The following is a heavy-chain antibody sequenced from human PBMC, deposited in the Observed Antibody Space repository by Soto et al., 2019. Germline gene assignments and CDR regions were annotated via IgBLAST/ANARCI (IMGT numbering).Heavy chain of an antibody. CDR1: GFTFSSYS. J-gene: IGHJ6*02. V-gene: IGHV3-21*01. D-gene: IGHD3-22*01. CDR3: ARDSGAYDSSGYYYYYYYGMDV. CDR2: ISSSSSYI. Sequence: NPGGSLRLSCAASGFTFSSYSMNWVRQAPGKGLEWVSSISSSSSYIYYADSVKGRFTISRDNAKNSLYLQMNSLRAEDTAVYYCARDSGAYDSSGYYYYYYYGMDVWGQGTTVTVSS.